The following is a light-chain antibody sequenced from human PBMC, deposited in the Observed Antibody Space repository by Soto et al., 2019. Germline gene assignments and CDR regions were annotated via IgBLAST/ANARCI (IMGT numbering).Light chain of an antibody. CDR1: QGISSY. J-gene: IGKJ4*01. Sequence: DIQLTQSPSFLSASVGDRVTITCRASQGISSYLAWYQQKPGKAPNLLIYAASTLQSGVPSRFSVSESGTEFTLAISSLQPEDFATYDCQQLNTYPLTFGGGTKVEIK. CDR2: AAS. V-gene: IGKV1-9*01. CDR3: QQLNTYPLT.